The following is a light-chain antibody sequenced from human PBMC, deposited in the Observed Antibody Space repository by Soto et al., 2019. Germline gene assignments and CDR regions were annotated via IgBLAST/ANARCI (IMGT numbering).Light chain of an antibody. V-gene: IGKV1-9*01. Sequence: IPLTQSPSSLSASVGDRVTITCRASQGISSYLAWYQQKPGKAPKLLIYAASTLQSGVPSRFSGSGSGTVFTLTISSLQPEDFATYYCQQLNSNPLTFGGGTKVEIK. CDR3: QQLNSNPLT. J-gene: IGKJ4*01. CDR2: AAS. CDR1: QGISSY.